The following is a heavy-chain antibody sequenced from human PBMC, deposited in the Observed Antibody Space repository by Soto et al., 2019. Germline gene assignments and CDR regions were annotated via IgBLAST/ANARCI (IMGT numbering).Heavy chain of an antibody. CDR3: ARVELELCLDY. CDR2: IYHSGST. CDR1: GGSISSSNW. V-gene: IGHV4-4*02. J-gene: IGHJ4*02. D-gene: IGHD1-7*01. Sequence: SETLSLTCAVSGGSISSSNWWSWVRQPPGKGLEWIGEIYHSGSTNYNPSLKSRFTISVDKSKNQFSLKLSSVTAADTAVYYCARVELELCLDYWGQGTLVTVSS.